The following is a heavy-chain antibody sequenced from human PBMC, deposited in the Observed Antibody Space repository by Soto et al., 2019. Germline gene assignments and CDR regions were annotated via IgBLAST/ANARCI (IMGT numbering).Heavy chain of an antibody. V-gene: IGHV4-39*01. CDR3: ARLPGTSSVVLYSGSYFWFDP. J-gene: IGHJ5*02. CDR2: IYYSGST. Sequence: ASETLSLTCTVSGGSISSSSYYWGWIRQPPGKGQEWIGSIYYSGSTYYNPSLKSRVTISVDTSKNQFSLKLSSVTAADTAVYYCARLPGTSSVVLYSGSYFWFDPWGQGTLVTVSS. D-gene: IGHD1-26*01. CDR1: GGSISSSSYY.